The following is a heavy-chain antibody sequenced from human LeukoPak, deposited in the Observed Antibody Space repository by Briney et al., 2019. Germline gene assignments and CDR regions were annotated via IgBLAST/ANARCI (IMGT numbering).Heavy chain of an antibody. D-gene: IGHD5-18*01. V-gene: IGHV3-64D*09. Sequence: PGGSLRLSCSAPGFTFSSYAMHWVRQAPGKGLEYVSAISSNGGSTYYADSVKGRFTISRDNSKNTLYLQMSSLRAEDTAVYYCVKGMDIAMVSAFDYWGQGTLVTVSS. CDR3: VKGMDIAMVSAFDY. CDR2: ISSNGGST. CDR1: GFTFSSYA. J-gene: IGHJ4*02.